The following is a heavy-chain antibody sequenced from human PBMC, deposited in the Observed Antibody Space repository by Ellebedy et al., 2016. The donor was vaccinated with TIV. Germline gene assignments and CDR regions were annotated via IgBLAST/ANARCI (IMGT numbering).Heavy chain of an antibody. CDR2: IYYSGSA. V-gene: IGHV4-39*07. J-gene: IGHJ6*02. D-gene: IGHD2-8*01. Sequence: MPSETLSLTCTVSGGSISNSDYYWNWIRQPPGKGLEWIGSIYYSGSAYYNPSLKSRVTVSVDTSKNQFSLNLTSVTAADTAVYYCVRGLGYCTNGVCRMDVWGQGTTVTVSS. CDR1: GGSISNSDYY. CDR3: VRGLGYCTNGVCRMDV.